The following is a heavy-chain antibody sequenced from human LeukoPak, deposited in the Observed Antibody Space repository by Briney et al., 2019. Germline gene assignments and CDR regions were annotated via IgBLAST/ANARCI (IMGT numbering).Heavy chain of an antibody. CDR2: IIPIFGTA. CDR3: ARAPADYDIYHAFDI. V-gene: IGHV1-69*13. J-gene: IGHJ3*02. D-gene: IGHD3-9*01. CDR1: GGTFSSYA. Sequence: GASVKVSCKASGGTFSSYAISWVRQAPGQGLEWMGGIIPIFGTANYAQKFQGRVTITADESTSTAYMELSSLRSEDTAVYYCARAPADYDIYHAFDIWGQGTMVTVSS.